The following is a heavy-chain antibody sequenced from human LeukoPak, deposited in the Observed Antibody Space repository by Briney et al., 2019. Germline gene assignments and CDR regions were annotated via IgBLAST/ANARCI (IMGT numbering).Heavy chain of an antibody. Sequence: SETLSLTCTVSGGSISSYYWSWIRQPPGKGLEWIGYIYYSGSTNYNPSLKSRVTISVDTSKNQFSLKLSSVTAADTAVYYCAREGYVEMATSDAFDIWGQGTTVTVSS. J-gene: IGHJ3*02. CDR3: AREGYVEMATSDAFDI. CDR1: GGSISSYY. CDR2: IYYSGST. V-gene: IGHV4-59*01. D-gene: IGHD5-24*01.